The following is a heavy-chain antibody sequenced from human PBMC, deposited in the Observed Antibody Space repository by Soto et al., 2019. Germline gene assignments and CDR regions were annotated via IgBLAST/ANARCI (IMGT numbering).Heavy chain of an antibody. CDR2: ISGSGGST. J-gene: IGHJ5*02. Sequence: SLRLSCAASGFTFSSYAMSWVRQAPGKGLEWVSAISGSGGSTYYADSVKGRFTISRDNSKNTLYLQMNSLRAEDTAVYYCAIGSSNWPVYYWYDPWGQGTLVTVSS. CDR3: AIGSSNWPVYYWYDP. D-gene: IGHD6-13*01. V-gene: IGHV3-23*01. CDR1: GFTFSSYA.